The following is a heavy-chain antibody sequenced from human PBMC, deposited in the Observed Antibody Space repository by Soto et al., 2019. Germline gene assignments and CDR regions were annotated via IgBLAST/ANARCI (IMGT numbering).Heavy chain of an antibody. D-gene: IGHD4-17*01. CDR2: INPNSGNT. CDR1: GYTFTSYD. CDR3: ARALYGDNVDY. V-gene: IGHV1-8*03. J-gene: IGHJ4*02. Sequence: QVQLVQSGAEVKKPGASVKVSCKASGYTFTSYDINWVRQATGQGLEWMGWINPNSGNTSYAQKFQGRVTITRNTSISTAQMELSSVRSEDTAVSYCARALYGDNVDYWGQGTMVTVSS.